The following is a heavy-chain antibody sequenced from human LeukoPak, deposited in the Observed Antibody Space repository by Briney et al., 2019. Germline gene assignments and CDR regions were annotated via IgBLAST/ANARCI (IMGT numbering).Heavy chain of an antibody. V-gene: IGHV1-69*05. Sequence: SVKVSCKASGGTFSSYAISWVRQAPGQGLEWMGGIIPIFGTANYAQKFQGRVTMTRDTSTSTVYMELSSLRSEDTAVYYCARVSSPIFGVVIYFDYWGQGTLVTVSS. CDR1: GGTFSSYA. J-gene: IGHJ4*02. CDR3: ARVSSPIFGVVIYFDY. CDR2: IIPIFGTA. D-gene: IGHD3-3*01.